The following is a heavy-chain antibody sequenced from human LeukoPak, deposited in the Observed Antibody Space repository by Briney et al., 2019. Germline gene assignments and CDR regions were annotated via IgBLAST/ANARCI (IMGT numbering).Heavy chain of an antibody. CDR1: GGSFSGYY. V-gene: IGHV4-34*01. Sequence: PSETLSLTCAVYGGSFSGYYGSWIRQSPGKGLEWIGEISHTGRTNYNPSLKSRVTISVDVSKRQFSLKLSSVTAADTALYFCARSRRDEFDYWGPGTPVTVSS. J-gene: IGHJ4*02. D-gene: IGHD5-24*01. CDR2: ISHTGRT. CDR3: ARSRRDEFDY.